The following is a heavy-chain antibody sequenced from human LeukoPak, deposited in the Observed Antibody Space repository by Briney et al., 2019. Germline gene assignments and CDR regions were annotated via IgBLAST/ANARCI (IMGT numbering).Heavy chain of an antibody. CDR2: ISGSGDTT. J-gene: IGHJ4*02. D-gene: IGHD3-16*02. CDR3: AKTVIDTTYYDY. CDR1: GFTFSNYA. Sequence: GGSLRLSCAASGFTFSNYAVNWVRQAPGKGLQWVSAISGSGDTTFYADSVKGRFTISRDNSKSTVYLQMNSLRAEDTALHYCAKTVIDTTYYDYWGQGTRVTVSS. V-gene: IGHV3-23*01.